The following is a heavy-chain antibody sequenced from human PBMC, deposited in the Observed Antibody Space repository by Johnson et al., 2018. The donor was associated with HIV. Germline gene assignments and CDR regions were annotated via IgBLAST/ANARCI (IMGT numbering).Heavy chain of an antibody. V-gene: IGHV3-30*02. CDR3: AKDHIVVVPAAMEAFDI. J-gene: IGHJ3*02. CDR2: IRYDGSNK. D-gene: IGHD2-2*01. Sequence: QVQLVESGGGLVKPGGSLRLSCAVSGFTFSDYYMSWVRQAPGKGLEWVAFIRYDGSNKYYADSVKGRFTISRDNSKNTLYLQMNSLRAEETAVYYCAKDHIVVVPAAMEAFDIWGQGTMVTVSS. CDR1: GFTFSDYY.